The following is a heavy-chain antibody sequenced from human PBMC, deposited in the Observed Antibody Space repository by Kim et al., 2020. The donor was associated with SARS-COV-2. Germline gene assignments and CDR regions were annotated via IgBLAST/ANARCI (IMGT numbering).Heavy chain of an antibody. D-gene: IGHD6-6*01. V-gene: IGHV1-3*01. CDR2: INPANGDA. J-gene: IGHJ4*02. CDR1: GYTFTNNA. Sequence: ASVKVSCKASGYTFTNNAIHWVRLAPGQGLECLGCINPANGDATYAQKFQGRVAITRDTSASTAYMELRGLISEDTAVYYCARGSSSGLAQWGQGTLSPS. CDR3: ARGSSSGLAQ.